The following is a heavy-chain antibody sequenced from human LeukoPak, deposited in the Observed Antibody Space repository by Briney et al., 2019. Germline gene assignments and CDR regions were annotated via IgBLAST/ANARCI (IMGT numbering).Heavy chain of an antibody. CDR3: ARDNGSGYYYVY. J-gene: IGHJ4*02. CDR2: IYYSGST. Sequence: PSETLSLTCTVSGGSISSSSYYWGWIRQPPGKGLEWIGSIYYSGSTYYNPSLKSRVTISVDTSKNQFSLKLSSVTAADTAVYYCARDNGSGYYYVYWGQGTLVTVSS. CDR1: GGSISSSSYY. V-gene: IGHV4-39*07. D-gene: IGHD3-22*01.